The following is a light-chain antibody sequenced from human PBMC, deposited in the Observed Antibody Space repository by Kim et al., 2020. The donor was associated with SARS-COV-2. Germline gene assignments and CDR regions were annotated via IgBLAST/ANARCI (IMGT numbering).Light chain of an antibody. V-gene: IGKV3-15*01. J-gene: IGKJ4*01. CDR1: QSVSNN. CDR2: SAS. CDR3: QQYNAWPSLT. Sequence: SPGERATLSCRASQSVSNNVAWYQQKPGQAPRPLIYSASTKVTGVPARFSGSGSGTEFTLTISSLQSEDFAIYYCQQYNAWPSLTFGGGTKVEIK.